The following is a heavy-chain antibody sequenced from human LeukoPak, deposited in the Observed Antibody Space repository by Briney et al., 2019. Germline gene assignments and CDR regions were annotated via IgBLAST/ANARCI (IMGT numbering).Heavy chain of an antibody. V-gene: IGHV1-2*02. CDR1: GYTFTGYY. J-gene: IGHJ4*02. CDR2: INLNSGGT. D-gene: IGHD4-17*01. Sequence: ASVKVSCKASGYTFTGYYMHWVRQAPGQGLEWMGWINLNSGGTNYAQKFQGRVTMARDTSISTAYMELSRLRSDDTAVYYCARDYGDYRSPPSDFDYWGQGTLVTVSS. CDR3: ARDYGDYRSPPSDFDY.